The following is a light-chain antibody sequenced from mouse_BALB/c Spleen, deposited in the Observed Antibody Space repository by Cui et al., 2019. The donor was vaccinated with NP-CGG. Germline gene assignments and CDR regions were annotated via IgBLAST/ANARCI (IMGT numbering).Light chain of an antibody. CDR2: GTN. J-gene: IGLJ1*01. Sequence: SQQCALTTPPGETVTLTCRSSTGAVTTSNYANWVQEKPDHLFTGLIGGTNNRVPGVPARFSGSLIGDKAALTITGAQTEDDAMYFCALWYSTHWVFGGGTKLTVL. CDR1: TGAVTTSNY. CDR3: ALWYSTHWV. V-gene: IGLV1*01.